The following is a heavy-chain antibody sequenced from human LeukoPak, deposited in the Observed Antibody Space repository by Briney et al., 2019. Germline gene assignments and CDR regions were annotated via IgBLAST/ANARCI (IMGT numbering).Heavy chain of an antibody. CDR1: GFTFSSYW. Sequence: GGSLRLSCVASGFTFSSYWMHWVRQAPGKRLVWISRINSDGTSKNYAGSVKGRFTISRDNAKNTLYLQMNSLRAEDTAVYYCARGPPYSSGCPDYWGQGNLVTVSS. CDR3: ARGPPYSSGCPDY. D-gene: IGHD6-19*01. CDR2: INSDGTSK. V-gene: IGHV3-74*01. J-gene: IGHJ4*02.